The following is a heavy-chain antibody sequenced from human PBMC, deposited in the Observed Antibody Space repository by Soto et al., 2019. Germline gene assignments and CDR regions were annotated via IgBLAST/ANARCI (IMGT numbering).Heavy chain of an antibody. CDR1: GFTFSIYG. J-gene: IGHJ3*02. CDR3: ARDRRLYYSDAFDI. Sequence: QVQLVESGGGVVQPGRSLRLSCAASGFTFSIYGMHWVRHAPGKGLEWVAMISFDGSEKYYTDSVKGRFHISRDSSKNTMYLQMDSLRVEDTAVYYCARDRRLYYSDAFDIWGQGTTVTLSS. CDR2: ISFDGSEK. D-gene: IGHD1-26*01. V-gene: IGHV3-30*03.